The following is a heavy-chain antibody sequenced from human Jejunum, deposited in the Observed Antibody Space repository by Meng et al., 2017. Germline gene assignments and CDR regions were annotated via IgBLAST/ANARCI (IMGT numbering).Heavy chain of an antibody. CDR2: TYYRSQWFN. CDR1: GDIVPSNSAA. V-gene: IGHV6-1*01. Sequence: SQTLSLTCAISGDIVPSNSAAWNWIRQSPSGVLEWLGRTYYRSQWFNDYAVSVKSRITINPDTSKNQFSLQLNSVTPDDTAVYYCAKTVIYSTVGTTALEYFQHWGQGTLVTVSS. D-gene: IGHD1-26*01. J-gene: IGHJ1*01. CDR3: AKTVIYSTVGTTALEYFQH.